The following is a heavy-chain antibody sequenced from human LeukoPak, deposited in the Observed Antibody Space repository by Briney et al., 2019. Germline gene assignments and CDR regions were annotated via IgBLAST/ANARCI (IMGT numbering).Heavy chain of an antibody. CDR2: ISSRSNYI. D-gene: IGHD6-13*01. J-gene: IGHJ4*02. Sequence: LSLTCAVYGGSFSGYYWSWIRQPPGKGLEWVSYISSRSNYIYYADSVKGRFTISRDNAKNSLYLQMNSLRAEDAAVYYCARDFAAAGLYYFDYWGQGTLVTVSS. CDR3: ARDFAAAGLYYFDY. CDR1: GGSFSGYY. V-gene: IGHV3-11*06.